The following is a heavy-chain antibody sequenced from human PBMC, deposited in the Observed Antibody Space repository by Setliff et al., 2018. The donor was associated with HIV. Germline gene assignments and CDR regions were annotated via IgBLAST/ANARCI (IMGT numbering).Heavy chain of an antibody. Sequence: GGSLRLSCAASGFTFSDHYMDWVRQAPGKGLEWVGRIRDKVNTYTTKYAASVKGRFTISRDDSKTIAYLQMSGLKTEDTAVYFCTRDDPPGYCSSTTCPYLFDYWGRGTLVTVSS. J-gene: IGHJ4*02. V-gene: IGHV3-72*01. D-gene: IGHD2-2*01. CDR1: GFTFSDHY. CDR3: TRDDPPGYCSSTTCPYLFDY. CDR2: IRDKVNTYTT.